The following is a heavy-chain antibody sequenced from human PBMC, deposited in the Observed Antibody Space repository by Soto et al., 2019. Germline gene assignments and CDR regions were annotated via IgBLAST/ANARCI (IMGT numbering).Heavy chain of an antibody. Sequence: SETLSLTCTVSGGSISSYYWSWIRQPPGKGLEWIGYIYYSGSTNYNPSLKSRVTISVDTSKNQFSLKLSSVTAADAAVYYCARGRLTGDCIAFDIWGQGTMVTVSS. CDR2: IYYSGST. J-gene: IGHJ3*02. CDR3: ARGRLTGDCIAFDI. D-gene: IGHD7-27*01. CDR1: GGSISSYY. V-gene: IGHV4-59*01.